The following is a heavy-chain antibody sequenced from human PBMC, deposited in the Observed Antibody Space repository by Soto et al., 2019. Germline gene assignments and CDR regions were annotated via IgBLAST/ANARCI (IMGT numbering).Heavy chain of an antibody. D-gene: IGHD2-15*01. V-gene: IGHV3-23*01. CDR3: AKRRGAGGHFDY. CDR1: GFTFSSYA. CDR2: VSIGGST. Sequence: GGSLRLSCAASGFTFSSYAMGWVRQGPGKGLEWVAVVSIGGSTHYADSVRGRFTISRDNSKNTLSLQMNSLTAVDTAVYFCAKRRGAGGHFDYWGQGALVTVSS. J-gene: IGHJ4*02.